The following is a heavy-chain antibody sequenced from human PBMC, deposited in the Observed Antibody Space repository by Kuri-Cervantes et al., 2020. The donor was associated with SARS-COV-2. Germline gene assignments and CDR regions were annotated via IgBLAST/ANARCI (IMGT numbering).Heavy chain of an antibody. V-gene: IGHV3-33*06. Sequence: LSLTCAASGFTLSSYGMHWVRQAPGKGLEWVAVIWYDGSNKYYADSVKGRFTISRDNSKNTLYLQMNSLRAEDTAVYYCAKVGGHREYFQNWGQGTLVTVSS. CDR3: AKVGGHREYFQN. J-gene: IGHJ1*01. CDR2: IWYDGSNK. D-gene: IGHD3-16*01. CDR1: GFTLSSYG.